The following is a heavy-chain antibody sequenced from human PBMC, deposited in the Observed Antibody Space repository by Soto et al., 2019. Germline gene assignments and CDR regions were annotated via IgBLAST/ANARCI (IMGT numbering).Heavy chain of an antibody. CDR2: IIPIFGTA. CDR1: GGTFSSYA. J-gene: IGHJ6*02. V-gene: IGHV1-69*01. CDR3: AREEGGGYSYGYLAYYGMDV. Sequence: QVQLVQSGAEVKKPGSSVKVSCKASGGTFSSYAISWVRQAPGQGLEWMGGIIPIFGTANYAQKFQGRVTITADESTSTAYMELGSLRSEDTAVYYCAREEGGGYSYGYLAYYGMDVWGQGTTVTVSS. D-gene: IGHD5-18*01.